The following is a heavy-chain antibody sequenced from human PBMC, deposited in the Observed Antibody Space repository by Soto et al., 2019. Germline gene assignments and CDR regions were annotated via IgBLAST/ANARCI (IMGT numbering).Heavy chain of an antibody. D-gene: IGHD4-17*01. Sequence: GGSLRLSCAASGFTVNSNCMSWVRQAPGKGLEWVSVIYSGGSTYYADSVKGRFTISRDTSKNTLFLQMNSLRAEDTAVYYCAKDRYGDYGGIDYWGQGTIVTVSS. CDR1: GFTVNSNC. V-gene: IGHV3-66*01. CDR3: AKDRYGDYGGIDY. CDR2: IYSGGST. J-gene: IGHJ4*02.